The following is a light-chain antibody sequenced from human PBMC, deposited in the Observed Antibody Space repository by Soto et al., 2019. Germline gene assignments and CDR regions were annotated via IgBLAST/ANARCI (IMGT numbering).Light chain of an antibody. Sequence: QSALTQPASVSGSPGRSITISCTGTSSDVGGYNYVSWYQQHPGKVPKLILYEVSNRPSGVSNRFSGSKSGNTASLAISGLQAEDEADYYCSSYTTSYTQVFGGGTKLTVL. CDR2: EVS. V-gene: IGLV2-14*01. CDR1: SSDVGGYNY. CDR3: SSYTTSYTQV. J-gene: IGLJ3*02.